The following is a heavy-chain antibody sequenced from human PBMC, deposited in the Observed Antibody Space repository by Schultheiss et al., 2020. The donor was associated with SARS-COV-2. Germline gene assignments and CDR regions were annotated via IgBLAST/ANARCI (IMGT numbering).Heavy chain of an antibody. Sequence: GGSLRLSCKGSGYSFTSYWIGWVRQMPGKGLEWMGIIYPGGSDTRYSPSFQGQVTISADKSISTAYLQWSSLKASDTAMYYCARLGYYDSSGYPYWYFDLWGRGTLVTVSS. V-gene: IGHV5-51*01. CDR3: ARLGYYDSSGYPYWYFDL. D-gene: IGHD3-22*01. J-gene: IGHJ2*01. CDR1: GYSFTSYW. CDR2: IYPGGSDT.